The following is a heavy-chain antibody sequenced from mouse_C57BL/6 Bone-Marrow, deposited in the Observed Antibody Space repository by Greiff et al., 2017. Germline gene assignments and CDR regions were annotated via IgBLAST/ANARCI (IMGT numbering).Heavy chain of an antibody. CDR2: ISYSGST. Sequence: EVQLQQSGPGMVKPSQSLSLTCTVTGYSITSGYDWHWLRHFPGNKLEWMGYISYSGSTNYNPSLKSRISITHDTSKNHFFLKLNSVTTEDTATYYCARAYGSSHYAMDYWGQGTSVTVSS. J-gene: IGHJ4*01. D-gene: IGHD1-1*01. CDR3: ARAYGSSHYAMDY. V-gene: IGHV3-1*01. CDR1: GYSITSGYD.